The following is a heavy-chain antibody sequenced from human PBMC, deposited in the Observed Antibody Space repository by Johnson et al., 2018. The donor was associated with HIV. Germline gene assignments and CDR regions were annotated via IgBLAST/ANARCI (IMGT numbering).Heavy chain of an antibody. Sequence: QMQLVESGGGLVKPGGSLRLSCAASGFTFSDYYMSWIRQAPGKGLEWVSYITRTGATVHYADSLYLQMNSLRAEDTALYYCAKATEGEGLWAFDIWGQGTMVTVSS. CDR2: ITRTGATV. V-gene: IGHV3-11*01. D-gene: IGHD1-26*01. CDR1: GFTFSDYY. CDR3: AKATEGEGLWAFDI. J-gene: IGHJ3*02.